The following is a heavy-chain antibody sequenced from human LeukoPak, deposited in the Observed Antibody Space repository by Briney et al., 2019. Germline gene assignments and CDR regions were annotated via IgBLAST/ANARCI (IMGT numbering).Heavy chain of an antibody. CDR2: IYYSGST. V-gene: IGHV4-39*02. Sequence: SETLSLTCTVSGGSISSSSYYWGWIRQPPGKGLEWIGSIYYSGSTYYNPSLKSRVTISVDTSKNQFSLKLSSVTAADTAVYYCARDYYDSSGYYYYYYGMDVWGQGTTVTVSS. D-gene: IGHD3-22*01. CDR1: GGSISSSSYY. J-gene: IGHJ6*02. CDR3: ARDYYDSSGYYYYYYGMDV.